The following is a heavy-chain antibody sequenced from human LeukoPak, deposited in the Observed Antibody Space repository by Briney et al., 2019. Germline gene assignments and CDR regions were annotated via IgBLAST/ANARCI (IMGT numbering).Heavy chain of an antibody. D-gene: IGHD3-10*01. Sequence: SVKVSCKASGGTFSSYSISWVRQAPGQGLEWMGGTIPMFETANYAQKFQGRVTITADKSRSTAYMELSSLGSEDTAVYYCARDSGERGSGSYLIAYWGQGTLVTVSS. CDR3: ARDSGERGSGSYLIAY. V-gene: IGHV1-69*06. CDR2: TIPMFETA. J-gene: IGHJ4*02. CDR1: GGTFSSYS.